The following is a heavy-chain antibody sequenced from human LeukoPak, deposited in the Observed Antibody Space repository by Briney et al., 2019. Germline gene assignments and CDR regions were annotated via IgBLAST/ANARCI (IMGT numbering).Heavy chain of an antibody. Sequence: GGSLRLSCAAYGFRIKNYNMNWVRQAPGKGLEWVSSISSSSSYIYYADSVKGRFTISRDNAKNSLYLQMNSLRAEDTAVYYCARDNCSSTSCYRYFDYWGQGTLVTVSS. J-gene: IGHJ4*02. CDR1: GFRIKNYN. V-gene: IGHV3-21*01. D-gene: IGHD2-2*01. CDR2: ISSSSSYI. CDR3: ARDNCSSTSCYRYFDY.